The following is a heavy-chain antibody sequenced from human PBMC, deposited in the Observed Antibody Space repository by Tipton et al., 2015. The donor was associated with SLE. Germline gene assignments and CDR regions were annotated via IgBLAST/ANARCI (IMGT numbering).Heavy chain of an antibody. V-gene: IGHV3-48*01. CDR3: ASAHSYCTNGVCPYYFDY. CDR1: GFTFSSYS. J-gene: IGHJ4*02. CDR2: ISSSSSTI. D-gene: IGHD2-8*01. Sequence: SLRLSCAASGFTFSSYSMNWVRQAPGKGLEGVSYISSSSSTIYYADSVKGRFTISRDNAKNSLYLQMNSLRAEDTAVYYCASAHSYCTNGVCPYYFDYWGQGTPVTVSS.